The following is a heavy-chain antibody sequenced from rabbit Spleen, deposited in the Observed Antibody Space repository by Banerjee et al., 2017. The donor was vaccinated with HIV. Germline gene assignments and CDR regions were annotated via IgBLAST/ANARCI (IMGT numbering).Heavy chain of an antibody. D-gene: IGHD8-1*01. CDR1: GVSFSGDSF. J-gene: IGHJ6*01. CDR3: AKDTGSSFSSYGMDL. V-gene: IGHV1S45*01. Sequence: QEQLEESGGDLVKPGASLTLTCKASGVSFSGDSFSGDSYMCWVRQAPGKGLEWIGCIDTGSSGFTYFASWAQGRFSISKTSSTTVALQMTGLTAADTATYFCAKDTGSSFSSYGMDLWGPGTLVTVS. CDR2: IDTGSSGFT.